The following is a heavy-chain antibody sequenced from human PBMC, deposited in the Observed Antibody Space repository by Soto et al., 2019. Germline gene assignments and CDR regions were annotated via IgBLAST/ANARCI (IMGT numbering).Heavy chain of an antibody. V-gene: IGHV3-23*01. J-gene: IGHJ4*02. CDR1: GFTFSSYA. Sequence: PXESLSLSCAASGFTFSSYAMSWVRQAPGKGLEWVSAISGSGGSTYYADSVKGRFTISRDNSKNTLYLQMNSLRAEDTAVYYCAKKRGLNVRVYYFDYWGQGTLVTVSS. CDR3: AKKRGLNVRVYYFDY. CDR2: ISGSGGST. D-gene: IGHD3-22*01.